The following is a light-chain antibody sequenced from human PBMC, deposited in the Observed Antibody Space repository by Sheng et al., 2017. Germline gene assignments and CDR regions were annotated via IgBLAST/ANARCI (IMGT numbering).Light chain of an antibody. V-gene: IGKV3-15*01. J-gene: IGKJ2*03. CDR3: QQYGSSPYS. CDR2: GAS. CDR1: ESVNSE. Sequence: EIVMTQSPGTLSVSPGERATLSCRASESVNSELAWYQQKPGQAPRLLIYGASTRATGIPARFSGSGSGTEFTLTINSLEPEDFAVYYCQQYGSSPYSFGQGTKLEIK.